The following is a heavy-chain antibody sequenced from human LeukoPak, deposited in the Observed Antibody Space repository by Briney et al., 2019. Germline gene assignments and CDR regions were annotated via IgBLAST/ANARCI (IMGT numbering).Heavy chain of an antibody. V-gene: IGHV3-48*04. CDR3: ARAAPGVVPVFDY. D-gene: IGHD2-2*01. CDR1: GFTFSTYS. J-gene: IGHJ4*02. CDR2: ISSSSTIM. Sequence: GGSLRLSCAASGFTFSTYSMNWVRQAPGKGLEWVSYISSSSTIMYYVDSVKGRYTISRDNAKNSLYLQMNSLRAEDTAVYYCARAAPGVVPVFDYWGQGTLVTVSS.